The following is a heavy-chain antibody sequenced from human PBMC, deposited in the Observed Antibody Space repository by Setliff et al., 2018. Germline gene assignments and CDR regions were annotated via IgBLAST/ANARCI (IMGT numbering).Heavy chain of an antibody. V-gene: IGHV1-46*01. Sequence: ASVKVSCKASGYTFTSYYMHWVRQAPGQGLEWMGIINPSGGSTSYAQKFQGRVTMTRDTSTSTVYMELSSLRSEDTAVYYCARVYGYSYGYEVYYYYGKDVWGQGTTVTVSS. J-gene: IGHJ6*02. D-gene: IGHD5-18*01. CDR3: ARVYGYSYGYEVYYYYGKDV. CDR1: GYTFTSYY. CDR2: INPSGGST.